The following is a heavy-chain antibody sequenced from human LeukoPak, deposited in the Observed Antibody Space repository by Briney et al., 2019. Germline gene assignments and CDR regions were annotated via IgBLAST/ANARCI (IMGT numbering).Heavy chain of an antibody. CDR2: INSDGSRT. CDR1: GFIFSTYW. V-gene: IGHV3-74*01. Sequence: GGSLRLSCAASGFIFSTYWMHWVRQAPGKGLVWVSRINSDGSRTNYADSVKGRFTISRDNAKNTLYLQMNSLRAEDTAIYYCARDVGEYQILGFDYWGQGTLVTVSS. D-gene: IGHD3-10*01. CDR3: ARDVGEYQILGFDY. J-gene: IGHJ4*02.